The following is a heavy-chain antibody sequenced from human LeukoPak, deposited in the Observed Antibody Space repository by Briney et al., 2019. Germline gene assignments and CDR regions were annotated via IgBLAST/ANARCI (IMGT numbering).Heavy chain of an antibody. CDR3: ASSGYSGSGGYYYGMDV. CDR2: TYYRSKWYN. J-gene: IGHJ6*04. Sequence: SQTLSLTCAISGDSVSSNSAAWNWIRQSPSRGLEWLGRTYYRSKWYNDYAVSVKSRITINPDTSKNQFSLQLNSVTPEDTAVYYCASSGYSGSGGYYYGMDVWGKGTTVTVSS. V-gene: IGHV6-1*01. D-gene: IGHD5-12*01. CDR1: GDSVSSNSAA.